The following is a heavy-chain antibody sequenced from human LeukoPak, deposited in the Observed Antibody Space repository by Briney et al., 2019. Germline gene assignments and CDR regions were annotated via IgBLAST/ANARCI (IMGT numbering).Heavy chain of an antibody. CDR1: GFTFSTYA. CDR2: ISYDGSNK. D-gene: IGHD1-26*01. CDR3: ARSRRRELLRTYFDY. Sequence: PGGSLRLSCAASGFTFSTYAMHWVRQAPGKGLEWVAVISYDGSNKHYADSVKGRFTISRDNSKNTLYLQMNSLRAEDTAVYYCARSRRRELLRTYFDYWGQGTLVTVSS. V-gene: IGHV3-30*04. J-gene: IGHJ4*02.